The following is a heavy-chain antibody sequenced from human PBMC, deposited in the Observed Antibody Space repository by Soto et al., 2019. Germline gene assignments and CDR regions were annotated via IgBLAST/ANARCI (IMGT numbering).Heavy chain of an antibody. CDR3: ARDLGGCASH. V-gene: IGHV3-74*01. CDR1: GFTFSNYW. D-gene: IGHD3-16*01. J-gene: IGHJ4*02. Sequence: EVQLVESGGGLVQPGGSLRLSCAASGFTFSNYWMHWVRQAPGKGPVWVSRINTDGSTTNYADSVKGRFTISRDNAKNTLYLQTNSLGAEDTAVYYGARDLGGCASHWVQGTLVTVSS. CDR2: INTDGSTT.